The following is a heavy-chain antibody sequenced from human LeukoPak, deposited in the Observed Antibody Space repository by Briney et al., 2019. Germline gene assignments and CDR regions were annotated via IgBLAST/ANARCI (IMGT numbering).Heavy chain of an antibody. CDR2: ITPSGGT. CDR3: ARDRYGDGVAHLDY. D-gene: IGHD5-24*01. V-gene: IGHV1-2*02. J-gene: IGHJ4*02. CDR1: GYTFTSYA. Sequence: VSVSLPQRASGYTFTSYAIHWVRRAPGQGLEWMGWITPSGGTNYPQKFQGRVAITWDTSITTAYMDLSRLTSDDTAVYYCARDRYGDGVAHLDYWGPGDPGNGSS.